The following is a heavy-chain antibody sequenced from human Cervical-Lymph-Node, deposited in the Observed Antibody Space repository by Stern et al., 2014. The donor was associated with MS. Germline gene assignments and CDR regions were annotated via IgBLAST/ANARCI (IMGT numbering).Heavy chain of an antibody. CDR1: GGTFSTYA. V-gene: IGHV1-69*01. CDR2: IIPIIGTA. Sequence: QVQLGQSGAEVKKPGSSVKVSCKASGGTFSTYAINWVRQAPGQGLEWMGGIIPIIGTANYAHNFQGKVTITADESKKTVYMEMSSLRSEDTAVYYCARDQRHTNSGSFAFDIWGQGTMVIVSS. J-gene: IGHJ3*02. CDR3: ARDQRHTNSGSFAFDI. D-gene: IGHD3-10*01.